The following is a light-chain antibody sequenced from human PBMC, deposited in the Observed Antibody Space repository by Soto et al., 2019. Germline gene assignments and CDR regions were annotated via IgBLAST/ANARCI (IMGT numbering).Light chain of an antibody. CDR1: SSNIGSNY. Sequence: QSVLTQPPSASGTPGQRVTISCSGSSSNIGSNYVYWYQQLPGTAPKLLIYRNNQRPSGVPDRFSGSKSGTSASLAISGLRSEDEADYYCAALDDSLSGHVVFGGGTQLTVL. J-gene: IGLJ2*01. V-gene: IGLV1-47*01. CDR3: AALDDSLSGHVV. CDR2: RNN.